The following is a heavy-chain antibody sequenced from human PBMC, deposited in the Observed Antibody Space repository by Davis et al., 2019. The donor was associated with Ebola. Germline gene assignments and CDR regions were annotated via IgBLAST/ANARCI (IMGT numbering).Heavy chain of an antibody. D-gene: IGHD3-10*01. CDR1: SYSFTNYY. J-gene: IGHJ5*02. V-gene: IGHV1-2*02. CDR2: INPKSGGT. CDR3: ARSAYGSGSLDP. Sequence: ASVKVSCKASSYSFTNYYMYWVRQAPGQELEWMGWINPKSGGTDYPQKFQGRVTLTRDTSMETAYMELTNLTSDDTAIYYCARSAYGSGSLDPWGQGTLVTVSS.